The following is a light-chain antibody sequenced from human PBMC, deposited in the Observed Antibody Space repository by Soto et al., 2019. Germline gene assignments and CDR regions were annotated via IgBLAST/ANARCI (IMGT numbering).Light chain of an antibody. J-gene: IGLJ2*01. CDR2: GNI. Sequence: QSVLTQPPSASGTPGQTITISCSGGSSNIGINTVSWYEHLPGTAPRLLMYGNINRPSGVPDRFSGSKSGTSASLAITGLQAEDEGDYHCQSYDNSLSVVVFGGGTQLTVL. CDR3: QSYDNSLSVVV. CDR1: SSNIGINT. V-gene: IGLV1-44*01.